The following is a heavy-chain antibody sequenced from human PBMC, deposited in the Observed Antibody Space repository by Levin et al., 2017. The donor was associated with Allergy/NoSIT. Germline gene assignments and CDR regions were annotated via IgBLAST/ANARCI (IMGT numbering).Heavy chain of an antibody. Sequence: ASVKVSCKASGYTFTGYYMHWVRQAPGQGLEWMGWINPNSGGTNYAQKFQGRVTMTRDTSISTAYMELSRLRSDDTAVYYCARNYYGDYSPNDYWGQGTLVTVSS. D-gene: IGHD4-17*01. V-gene: IGHV1-2*02. CDR3: ARNYYGDYSPNDY. CDR1: GYTFTGYY. CDR2: INPNSGGT. J-gene: IGHJ4*02.